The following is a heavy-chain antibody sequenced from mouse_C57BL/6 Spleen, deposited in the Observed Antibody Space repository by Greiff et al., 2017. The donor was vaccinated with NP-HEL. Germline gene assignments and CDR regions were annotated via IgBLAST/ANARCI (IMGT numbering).Heavy chain of an antibody. CDR1: GYSFTGYY. CDR3: ARRGLWNPFAY. Sequence: EVQLQQSGPELVKPGASVKISCKASGYSFTGYYMNWVKQSPEKSLEWIGEINPSTGGTNYNQKFKAKATLTVDKSTSTAYMQLKSLTSEDSAVYDCARRGLWNPFAYWGQGTLVTVSA. CDR2: INPSTGGT. J-gene: IGHJ3*01. V-gene: IGHV1-42*01. D-gene: IGHD3-3*01.